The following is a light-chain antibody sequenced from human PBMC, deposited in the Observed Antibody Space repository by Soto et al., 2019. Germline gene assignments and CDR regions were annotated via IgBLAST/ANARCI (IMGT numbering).Light chain of an antibody. Sequence: IVMTHSQATLSVSPVYMATPYCRASQSVDNDLAWYQQKPGQPPRLLIYGASTRATGIPARFSGSGSGTQFTLTISSLQSEDFAVYYCQQYNNWPPAWTFGQGTKVDIK. J-gene: IGKJ1*01. V-gene: IGKV3-15*01. CDR3: QQYNNWPPAWT. CDR1: QSVDND. CDR2: GAS.